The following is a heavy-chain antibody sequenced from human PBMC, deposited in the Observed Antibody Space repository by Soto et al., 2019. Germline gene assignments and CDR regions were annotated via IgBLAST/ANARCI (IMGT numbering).Heavy chain of an antibody. D-gene: IGHD6-13*01. CDR1: GFTFSSYS. CDR3: AGTLIAAAGTEYFQH. V-gene: IGHV3-21*01. Sequence: GGSLRLSCAASGFTFSSYSMNWVSQAPGKGLEWVSSISRSSSYIYYADSVKGRFTIARDYAKNALYLQMNSLRDEDTVVYYCAGTLIAAAGTEYFQHWGQGTLVTVSS. CDR2: ISRSSSYI. J-gene: IGHJ1*01.